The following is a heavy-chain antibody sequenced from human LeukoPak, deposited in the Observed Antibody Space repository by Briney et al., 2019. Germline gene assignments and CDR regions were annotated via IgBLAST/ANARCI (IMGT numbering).Heavy chain of an antibody. CDR3: ARGPFQGYCSSTSCYTLYYYGMDV. CDR2: IYHSGST. J-gene: IGHJ6*02. V-gene: IGHV4-30-2*01. Sequence: NPSETLSLTCAVSGGSISSGGYSWSWIRQPPGKGLEWIGYIYHSGSTYYNPSLKSRVTISVDRSKNQFSLKLSSVTAADTAVYYCARGPFQGYCSSTSCYTLYYYGMDVWGQGTTVTVSS. CDR1: GGSISSGGYS. D-gene: IGHD2-2*02.